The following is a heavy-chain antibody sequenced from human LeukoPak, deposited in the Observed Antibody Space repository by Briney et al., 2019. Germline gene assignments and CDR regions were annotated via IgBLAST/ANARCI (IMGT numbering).Heavy chain of an antibody. J-gene: IGHJ5*02. D-gene: IGHD1-26*01. CDR3: ARASGSYSATSWFDP. V-gene: IGHV1-8*01. CDR2: MNPNSGNT. CDR1: GYTFTSYD. Sequence: ASVKVSCKASGYTFTSYDINWVRQATGQGLEWMGWMNPNSGNTGYAQKFQGRVTMTRNTSISTAYMELSSLRSEDTAVYYCARASGSYSATSWFDPWGQGTLVTVSS.